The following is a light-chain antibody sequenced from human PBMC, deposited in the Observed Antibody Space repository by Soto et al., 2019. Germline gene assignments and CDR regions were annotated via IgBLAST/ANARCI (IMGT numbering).Light chain of an antibody. V-gene: IGLV2-14*01. CDR2: EVS. CDR1: SSDIGAYNY. J-gene: IGLJ1*01. CDR3: FSFTTDWTHV. Sequence: QSVLTQPASVSGSPGQSITVSCTGSSSDIGAYNYVSWFQQYPGKAPKLIISEVSNRPSGVSNRSSGSKSGTAASLTISGLQTEDEADYFCFSFTTDWTHVFXTGTKV.